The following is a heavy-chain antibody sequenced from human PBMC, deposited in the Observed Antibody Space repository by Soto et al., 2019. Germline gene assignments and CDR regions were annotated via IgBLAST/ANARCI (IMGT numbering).Heavy chain of an antibody. J-gene: IGHJ3*02. CDR2: IYSSRST. Sequence: QVQLQESGPGLVKPSETLSLTCIASGGSISSYYWSWIRQPPGKGMEWIGYIYSSRSTDYNPSRRSRVTISVGTSKSQLSLRRSSVTAADTAVYYCHSLHGEDAFDIWGQGTLVTVSS. CDR3: HSLHGEDAFDI. CDR1: GGSISSYY. D-gene: IGHD3-10*01. V-gene: IGHV4-59*08.